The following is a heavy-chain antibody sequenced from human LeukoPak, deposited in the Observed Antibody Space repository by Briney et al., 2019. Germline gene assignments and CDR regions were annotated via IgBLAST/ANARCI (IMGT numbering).Heavy chain of an antibody. D-gene: IGHD3-10*01. J-gene: IGHJ3*02. CDR2: ISAYNGNT. V-gene: IGHV1-18*01. CDR3: ARDLTMVRATDAFDI. Sequence: ASVKVSCKASGYTLTSYDINWVRQATGQGLEWRGWISAYNGNTNYTQKLQGRVTMTTDTSTSTAYMELRSLRSDDTAVYYCARDLTMVRATDAFDIWGQGTMVTVSS. CDR1: GYTLTSYD.